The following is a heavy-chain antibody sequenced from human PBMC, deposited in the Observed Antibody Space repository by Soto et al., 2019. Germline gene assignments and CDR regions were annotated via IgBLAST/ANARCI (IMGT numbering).Heavy chain of an antibody. CDR1: GYSFTSYW. D-gene: IGHD6-19*01. V-gene: IGHV5-51*01. J-gene: IGHJ3*02. CDR2: IYPGDSDT. CDR3: ASPSESFSSSGGYAFDI. Sequence: GESLKISCKGSGYSFTSYWIGWVRQMPGKGLEWMGIIYPGDSDTRYSPSFQGQVTISADKSISTAYLQWSSLKASDTAMYYCASPSESFSSSGGYAFDIWGQGTMVTVSS.